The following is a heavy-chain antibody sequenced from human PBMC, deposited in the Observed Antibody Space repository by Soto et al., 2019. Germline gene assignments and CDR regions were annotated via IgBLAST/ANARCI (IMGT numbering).Heavy chain of an antibody. J-gene: IGHJ6*02. CDR2: INPNSGGT. V-gene: IGHV1-2*02. D-gene: IGHD1-26*01. CDR1: GYTFTGYY. Sequence: GASVKVSCKASGYTFTGYYMHWVRQAPGQGLEWMGWINPNSGGTNYAQKFQGRVTMTRDTSISTAYMELSRLRSDDTAVYYCARGEGATTFSYYYYGMDVWGQGTTVTSP. CDR3: ARGEGATTFSYYYYGMDV.